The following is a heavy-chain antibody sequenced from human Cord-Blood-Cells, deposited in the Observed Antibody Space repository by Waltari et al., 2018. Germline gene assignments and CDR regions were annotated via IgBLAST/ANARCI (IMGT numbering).Heavy chain of an antibody. CDR1: GGTFSSYA. CDR3: ARVYCSSTSCPYYYYGMDV. V-gene: IGHV1-69*12. Sequence: QVQLVQSGAEVKKPGSSVKVSCKASGGTFSSYAISWVRQAPGQGLEWMGGIIPIFGTANYARKCQGRVTITADDSTGTAYRELSSLRSEDTAVYYCARVYCSSTSCPYYYYGMDVWGQGTTVTVSS. J-gene: IGHJ6*02. D-gene: IGHD2-2*01. CDR2: IIPIFGTA.